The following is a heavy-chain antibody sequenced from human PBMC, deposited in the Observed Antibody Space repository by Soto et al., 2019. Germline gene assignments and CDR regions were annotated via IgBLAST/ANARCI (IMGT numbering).Heavy chain of an antibody. D-gene: IGHD3-10*01. CDR2: ISGFNDDT. CDR1: GYTFTSYG. J-gene: IGHJ5*02. CDR3: ARSGSYYPARNWFGP. Sequence: QVQLVQSGAEMKNPGASVKVSCKPSGYTFTSYGISWVRQAPGQGLEWMGWISGFNDDTNHAQKLQGRVTMTKDTSTSTAYMELRSLKSDDTAVYYCARSGSYYPARNWFGPWGQGTLVTVSS. V-gene: IGHV1-18*01.